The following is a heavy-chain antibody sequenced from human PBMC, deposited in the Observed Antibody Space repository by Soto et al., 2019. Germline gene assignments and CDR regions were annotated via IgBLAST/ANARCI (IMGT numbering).Heavy chain of an antibody. CDR3: ARIQVAVPHY. V-gene: IGHV4-39*01. CDR1: GDSISGSPYF. CDR2: VFYDGYT. Sequence: SETLSLTCTVSGDSISGSPYFWGWIRQPPGKRLEWIGSVFYDGYTLYTPSLRSRVTISVDTSKNQFSLKLTSVAVADTATYLCARIQVAVPHYCGQRTLVPVSS. D-gene: IGHD6-19*01. J-gene: IGHJ4*02.